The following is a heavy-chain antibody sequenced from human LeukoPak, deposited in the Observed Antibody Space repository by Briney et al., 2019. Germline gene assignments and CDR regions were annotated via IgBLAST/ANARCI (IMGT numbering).Heavy chain of an antibody. V-gene: IGHV4-34*01. CDR3: ARGTTGNWFDP. J-gene: IGHJ5*02. CDR1: GGSFSGYY. D-gene: IGHD4-11*01. CDR2: TNHSGST. Sequence: SETLSLTCAVYGGSFSGYYWSWIRQPPGKGLEWIGETNHSGSTNYNPSLKSRVTISVDTSKNQFSLKLSSVTAADTAVYYCARGTTGNWFDPWGQGTLVTVSS.